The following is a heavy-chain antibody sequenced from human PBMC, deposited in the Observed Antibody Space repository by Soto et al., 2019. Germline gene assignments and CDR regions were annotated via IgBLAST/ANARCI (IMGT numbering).Heavy chain of an antibody. CDR1: GGSISSYY. CDR2: IYYSGST. V-gene: IGHV4-59*01. CDR3: ARAHGNYYDSSGYYYGAFDI. J-gene: IGHJ3*02. D-gene: IGHD3-22*01. Sequence: QVQLQESGPGLVKPSETLSLTCTVSGGSISSYYWSWIRQPPGKGLGWIGYIYYSGSTNYNPSLKSRVTISVDTSKNQFSLKLSSVTAADTAVYYCARAHGNYYDSSGYYYGAFDIWGQGTMVTVSS.